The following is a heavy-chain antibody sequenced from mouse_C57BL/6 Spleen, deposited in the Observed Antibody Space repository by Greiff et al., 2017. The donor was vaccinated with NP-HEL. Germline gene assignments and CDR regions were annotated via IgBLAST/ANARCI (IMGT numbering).Heavy chain of an antibody. CDR1: GYAFTNYL. J-gene: IGHJ2*01. D-gene: IGHD1-1*01. Sequence: QVQLKQSGAELVRPGTSVKVSCKASGYAFTNYLIEWVKQRPGQGLEWIGVINPGSGGTNYNEKFKGKATLTADKSSSTAYMQLSSLTSEDSAVYFCARRIYYGSSYEGYFDYWGQGTTLTVSS. CDR2: INPGSGGT. V-gene: IGHV1-54*01. CDR3: ARRIYYGSSYEGYFDY.